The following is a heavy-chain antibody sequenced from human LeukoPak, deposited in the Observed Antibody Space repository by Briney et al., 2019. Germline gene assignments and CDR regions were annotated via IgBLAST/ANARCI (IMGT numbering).Heavy chain of an antibody. Sequence: GASVKVSCKASGGTFSSYAISWVRQAPGQGLEWMGWINPNSGGTNYAQKFQGRVTMTRDTSISTAYMELSRLRSDDTAVYYCARGAFVWPRAYYFDYWGQGTLVTVSS. CDR2: INPNSGGT. J-gene: IGHJ4*02. V-gene: IGHV1-2*02. CDR3: ARGAFVWPRAYYFDY. CDR1: GGTFSSYA. D-gene: IGHD2-21*01.